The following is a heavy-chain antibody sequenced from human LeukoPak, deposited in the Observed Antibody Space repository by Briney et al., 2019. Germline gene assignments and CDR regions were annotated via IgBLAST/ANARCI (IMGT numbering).Heavy chain of an antibody. D-gene: IGHD5-12*01. CDR2: ISGSGGST. CDR3: AKARGYDLEYYFDY. CDR1: GFTFISYA. J-gene: IGHJ4*02. V-gene: IGHV3-23*01. Sequence: HPGGSLRLSCAASGFTFISYAMSWVRQAPGKGLEWVSAISGSGGSTYYADSVKGRFTISRDNSKNTLYLQMNSLRAEDTAVYYCAKARGYDLEYYFDYWGQGTLVTVSS.